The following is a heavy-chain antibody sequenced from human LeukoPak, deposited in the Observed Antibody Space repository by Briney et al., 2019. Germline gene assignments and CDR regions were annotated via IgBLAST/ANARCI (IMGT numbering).Heavy chain of an antibody. CDR2: ISGSGGST. D-gene: IGHD3-22*01. Sequence: PGGSLRLSCAASGFTFSSYAMSWVRQAPGKGLEWVSAISGSGGSTYYVDSVKGRFTISRDNSKNTLYLQMNSLRAEDTAVYYCAKETYYYDSSGYYHWGQGTLVTVSS. CDR1: GFTFSSYA. CDR3: AKETYYYDSSGYYH. J-gene: IGHJ5*02. V-gene: IGHV3-23*01.